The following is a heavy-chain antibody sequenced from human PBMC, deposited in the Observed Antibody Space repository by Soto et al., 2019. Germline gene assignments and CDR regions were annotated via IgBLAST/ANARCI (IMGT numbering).Heavy chain of an antibody. Sequence: PSETLSLTCTVSGGSISSSGYYWGWIRQPPGKGLEWIGSIYYNGITYYNPSLKSRVTISVDTSKTQFSLRLSSVTAADTADYYCATTSAIAPGGSFDYWGQGTLVTVSS. J-gene: IGHJ4*02. V-gene: IGHV4-39*01. D-gene: IGHD6-13*01. CDR1: GGSISSSGYY. CDR2: IYYNGIT. CDR3: ATTSAIAPGGSFDY.